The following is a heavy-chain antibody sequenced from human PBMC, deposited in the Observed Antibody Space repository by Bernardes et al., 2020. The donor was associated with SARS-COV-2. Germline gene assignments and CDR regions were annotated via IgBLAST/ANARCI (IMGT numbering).Heavy chain of an antibody. D-gene: IGHD5-12*01. CDR3: ARGHTGGSNHY. CDR1: RFTFSIYA. CDR2: IGSIGAYI. V-gene: IGHV3-21*01. Sequence: GGSLRLSCAASRFTFSIYAMHWVRQAPGKGLEWVSCIGSIGAYISYADSVKGRFIISRDNARNLLSLQMSSLGAEDTAVYYCARGHTGGSNHYWGQGTLVTVSS. J-gene: IGHJ4*02.